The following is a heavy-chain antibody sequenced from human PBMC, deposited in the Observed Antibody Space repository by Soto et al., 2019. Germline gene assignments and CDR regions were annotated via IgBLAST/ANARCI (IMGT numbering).Heavy chain of an antibody. J-gene: IGHJ6*02. D-gene: IGHD6-13*01. CDR1: GFTFSSYA. CDR3: AREGASIALGYYYYGMDV. V-gene: IGHV3-30*04. Sequence: GGSLRLSCAASGFTFSSYAMHWVRQAPGKGLEWVAVISYDGSNKYYEDSVKGRFTISRDSSKNTLYLQMNSLRAEDKAVYSCAREGASIALGYYYYGMDVWGQGTPVTVSS. CDR2: ISYDGSNK.